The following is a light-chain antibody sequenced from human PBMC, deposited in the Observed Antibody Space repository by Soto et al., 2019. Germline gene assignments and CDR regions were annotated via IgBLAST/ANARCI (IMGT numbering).Light chain of an antibody. CDR3: QQSYSTPIT. V-gene: IGKV1-39*01. J-gene: IGKJ5*01. CDR1: QSIASY. CDR2: AAS. Sequence: DIQMTQCPYSLSAFVGDRVTIPCRASQSIASYLNLYQQKPGKAPKFLIYAASTLQTGVPSRFSGSGSGTDFTLTISSLQPEDFATYFRQQSYSTPITFGQGTRLEIK.